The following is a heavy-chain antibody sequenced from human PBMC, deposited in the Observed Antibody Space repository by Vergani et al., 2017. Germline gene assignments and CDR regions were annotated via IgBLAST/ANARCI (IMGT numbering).Heavy chain of an antibody. J-gene: IGHJ4*02. V-gene: IGHV3-66*01. CDR2: IHSGGST. D-gene: IGHD6-6*01. CDR1: GFTFSHYS. Sequence: EVQMVESGGGLVKPGGSLRLSCVASGFTFSHYSMNWVRQAPGKGLEWISVIHSGGSTFYADSVKGRFTISRENAKNSLYLQMNGLRAGDTAVYYCARRDSSSPALDYWGQGTLVTVSS. CDR3: ARRDSSSPALDY.